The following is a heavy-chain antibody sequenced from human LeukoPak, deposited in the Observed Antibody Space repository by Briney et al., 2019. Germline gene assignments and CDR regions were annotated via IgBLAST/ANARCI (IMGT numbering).Heavy chain of an antibody. CDR1: GYTLTSYY. D-gene: IGHD2-2*01. CDR3: ATDGSFRSTSRYPDY. CDR2: INPSGGST. V-gene: IGHV1-46*01. J-gene: IGHJ4*02. Sequence: ASVKVSCKASGYTLTSYYMHWVRQAPGQGLEWMRIINPSGGSTTYAQKFQGRVTMTRDTSTSTVYMELSSLRSEDTAVYYCATDGSFRSTSRYPDYWGQGTLVTVSS.